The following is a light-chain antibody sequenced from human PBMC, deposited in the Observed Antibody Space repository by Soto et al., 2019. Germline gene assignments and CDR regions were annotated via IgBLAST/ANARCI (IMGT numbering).Light chain of an antibody. CDR2: SNR. CDR3: SSSKSSNTFV. Sequence: QSVLTQPPSASGTPGQRVSISCSGSDSNIGDNAVNWFQQLPGTAPKLLIYSNRQRPSGVPDRFSGSKSGTSASLAISGLQSEDEADYYCSSSKSSNTFVFGSGTKVTVL. J-gene: IGLJ1*01. V-gene: IGLV1-44*01. CDR1: DSNIGDNA.